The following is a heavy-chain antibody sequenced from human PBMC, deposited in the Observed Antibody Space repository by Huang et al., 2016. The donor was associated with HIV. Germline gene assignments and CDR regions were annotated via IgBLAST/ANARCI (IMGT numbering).Heavy chain of an antibody. Sequence: EVQLVQSGVEVKKPGESLKISCKGSGFSFTSYWIGWVRQMPGKGLGWMGIIVPGNSNTFYGPAVQGQVTIAADKYTRTAYLQWSSLKASDSAIYYCAIHDSNDFTFDDWGQGTLVAVSS. V-gene: IGHV5-51*03. D-gene: IGHD5-18*01. J-gene: IGHJ4*02. CDR2: IVPGNSNT. CDR1: GFSFTSYW. CDR3: AIHDSNDFTFDD.